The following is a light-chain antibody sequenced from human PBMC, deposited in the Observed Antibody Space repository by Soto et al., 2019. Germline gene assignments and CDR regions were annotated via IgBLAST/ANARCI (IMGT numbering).Light chain of an antibody. J-gene: IGKJ5*01. CDR1: QTISTW. CDR2: DAS. Sequence: DIQVTQSAPTLSASLGDRVTITCRASQTISTWMAWYQQKKGKAPKLLIYDASSLQSGVPSRFSGSGSGTEFTLTISDLQTEDFGTYYCQQGNTLSITFGQGTRLEIK. V-gene: IGKV1-5*01. CDR3: QQGNTLSIT.